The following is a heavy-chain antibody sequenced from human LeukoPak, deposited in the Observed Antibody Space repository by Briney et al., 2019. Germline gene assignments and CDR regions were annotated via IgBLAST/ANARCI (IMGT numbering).Heavy chain of an antibody. CDR1: GYSISSGYY. J-gene: IGHJ4*02. Sequence: SETLSLTCTVSGYSISSGYYWGWIRQPPGKGLEWIGSIYHSGSTYYNPSLKSRVTISVDTSKNQFSLKLSSVTAADTAVYYCARDQTYSGSGIYTYFDYWGQGILVTVSS. D-gene: IGHD3-10*01. V-gene: IGHV4-38-2*02. CDR2: IYHSGST. CDR3: ARDQTYSGSGIYTYFDY.